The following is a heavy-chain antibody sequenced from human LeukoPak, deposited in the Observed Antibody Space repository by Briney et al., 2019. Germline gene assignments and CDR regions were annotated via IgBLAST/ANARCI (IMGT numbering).Heavy chain of an antibody. Sequence: QPGGSLRLSCAASGFSISSSFMSWFRQAPGKGLEWVSLIYNSGDTYYADSVKGRFTISRDNSKNTLYLQMNGLRAEDTAVYFCARDPYQVSYGDIGLDIWGQGTMVTVSS. J-gene: IGHJ3*02. V-gene: IGHV3-66*01. CDR2: IYNSGDT. D-gene: IGHD4-17*01. CDR1: GFSISSSF. CDR3: ARDPYQVSYGDIGLDI.